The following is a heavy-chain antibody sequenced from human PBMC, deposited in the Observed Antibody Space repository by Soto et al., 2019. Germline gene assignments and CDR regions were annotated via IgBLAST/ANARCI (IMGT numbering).Heavy chain of an antibody. CDR1: GFTFSSYT. D-gene: IGHD5-12*01. V-gene: IGHV3-30-3*01. CDR3: ARAPGGYNTGWSDD. CDR2: ISYDGNNK. Sequence: GGSLRLSCAASGFTFSSYTMHWVRQAPGKGLEWVALISYDGNNKYYADSVKGRFTISRDYSKNTLYLHMNSLRTEDTAVYYCARAPGGYNTGWSDDWGQGTLVAVSS. J-gene: IGHJ4*02.